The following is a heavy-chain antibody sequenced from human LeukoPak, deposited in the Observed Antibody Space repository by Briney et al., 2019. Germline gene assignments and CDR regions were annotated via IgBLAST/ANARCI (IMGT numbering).Heavy chain of an antibody. CDR1: GFTFSSYE. Sequence: GGSLRLSCAASGFTFSSYEMNWVRQAPGKGLEWVSYISSSGSTIYYADSVKGRFTISRDNAQNSLDLQMHSLRAGDTAVYYCARLGNYYDSSGSQSLFDFWGQGTLVTVSS. V-gene: IGHV3-48*03. D-gene: IGHD3-22*01. J-gene: IGHJ4*02. CDR2: ISSSGSTI. CDR3: ARLGNYYDSSGSQSLFDF.